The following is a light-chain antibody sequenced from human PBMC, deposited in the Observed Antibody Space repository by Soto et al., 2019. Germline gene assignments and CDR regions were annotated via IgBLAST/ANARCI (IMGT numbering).Light chain of an antibody. V-gene: IGKV3-20*01. CDR3: QQYGSSPIT. CDR1: QSVNNY. Sequence: EIVMTQSPATLSVSPWERATLSCRASQSVNNYLHWYQQRPGQAPRLLIFDASNRATGIPPRFSGSGSGTDFTLTISRLEPEDFAVYYCQQYGSSPITFGQGTRLEI. J-gene: IGKJ5*01. CDR2: DAS.